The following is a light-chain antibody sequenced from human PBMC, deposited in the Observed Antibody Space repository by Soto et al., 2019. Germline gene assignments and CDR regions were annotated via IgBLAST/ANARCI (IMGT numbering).Light chain of an antibody. CDR3: CSYAGSTYV. CDR2: EGS. V-gene: IGLV2-23*01. CDR1: NNDVGRYNL. Sequence: QSVLTQPASVSGSPGQSITISCTGTNNDVGRYNLVSWYQQHPDKAPKLMIYEGSKRPSGVSNRFSGSKSGNTASLTISGLQVDDEADYFCCSYAGSTYVFGTGTKVTVL. J-gene: IGLJ1*01.